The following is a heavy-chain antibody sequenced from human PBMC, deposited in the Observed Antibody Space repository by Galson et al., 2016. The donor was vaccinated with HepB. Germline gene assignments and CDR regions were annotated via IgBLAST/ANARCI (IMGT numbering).Heavy chain of an antibody. CDR3: ARDRSLIFYDY. J-gene: IGHJ4*02. CDR2: ISHDGSVK. CDR1: GFTFSSYV. Sequence: SLRLSCAASGFTFSSYVMHWVRQTPGKGQVWVSRISHDGSVKTYADSVKGRFTVPRDNARNTLYLQMNSLRAEDTAVYYCARDRSLIFYDYWGQGTLITVAS. V-gene: IGHV3-74*03. D-gene: IGHD3-10*01.